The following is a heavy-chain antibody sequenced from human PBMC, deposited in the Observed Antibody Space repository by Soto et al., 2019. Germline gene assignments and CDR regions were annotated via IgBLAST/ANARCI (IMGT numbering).Heavy chain of an antibody. D-gene: IGHD6-19*01. J-gene: IGHJ4*02. CDR1: GYSFTSYW. CDR2: IYPGDSDT. CDR3: ARVKPQWLVGYFDY. V-gene: IGHV5-51*01. Sequence: GAALKISCKGCGYSFTSYWIGWVRQMPGKGLEWMGIIYPGDSDTRYSPSFQGQVTISADKSISTAYLQWSSLKASDTAMYYCARVKPQWLVGYFDYWGQGTLVTVSS.